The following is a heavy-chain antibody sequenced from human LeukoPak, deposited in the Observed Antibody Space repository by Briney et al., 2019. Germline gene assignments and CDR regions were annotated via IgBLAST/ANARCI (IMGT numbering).Heavy chain of an antibody. CDR3: ARHYWAPGAFDI. CDR2: INHTGNT. CDR1: GYSISSGYY. V-gene: IGHV4-38-2*01. D-gene: IGHD2-8*02. Sequence: PSETLSLTCAVSGYSISSGYYWGWIRQPPGKGLECIGNINHTGNTCYNPSLRSRVTISVDTSKNQFSLTLNSVTAADTAVYYCARHYWAPGAFDIWGQGTMVTVSS. J-gene: IGHJ3*02.